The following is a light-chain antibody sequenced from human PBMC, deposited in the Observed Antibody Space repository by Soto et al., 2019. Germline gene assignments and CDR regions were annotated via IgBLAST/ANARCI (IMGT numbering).Light chain of an antibody. CDR3: QQYNNWPYT. CDR2: GAS. Sequence: EIVMTQSPATLSVSPGERATLSCRASQSVSSNLAWYQQKPCQAPRLLIYGASTRATGIPARFSGSGSGTEFTRTISSLQSEDFAVYYCQQYNNWPYTFGQGTKLEIK. V-gene: IGKV3-15*01. J-gene: IGKJ2*01. CDR1: QSVSSN.